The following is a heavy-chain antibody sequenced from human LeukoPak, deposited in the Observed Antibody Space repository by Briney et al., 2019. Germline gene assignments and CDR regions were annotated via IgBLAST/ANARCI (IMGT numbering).Heavy chain of an antibody. Sequence: SETLSLTCTVSGGSISSYYWSWIRQPAGKPLEWIGRIYTSGITIYKSSLESRVTISIDTSKNRFSLKLNSVTASDTAVYYCARLVDRLMFDYWGQGTQVTVSS. V-gene: IGHV4-4*07. J-gene: IGHJ4*02. CDR2: IYTSGIT. D-gene: IGHD2-21*02. CDR3: ARLVDRLMFDY. CDR1: GGSISSYY.